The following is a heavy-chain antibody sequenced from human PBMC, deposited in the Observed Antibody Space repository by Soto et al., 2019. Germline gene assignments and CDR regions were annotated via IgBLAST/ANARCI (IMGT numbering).Heavy chain of an antibody. CDR1: GFTFSTYA. D-gene: IGHD7-27*01. CDR2: ISASGANT. CDR3: AKETGNWGTIDP. Sequence: VQMLESGGGLVQPGGSRRLSCAASGFTFSTYAMSWVRQAPGKGLEWVSSISASGANTKYADSVEGRFTVSRDNSKNTVYLQMNNLRVEDTAVYYCAKETGNWGTIDPWGQGSLVTVSS. J-gene: IGHJ5*02. V-gene: IGHV3-23*01.